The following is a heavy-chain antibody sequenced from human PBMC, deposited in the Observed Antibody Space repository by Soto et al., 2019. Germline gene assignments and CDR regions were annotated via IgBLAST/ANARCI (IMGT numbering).Heavy chain of an antibody. CDR3: AHGDPLDFHY. V-gene: IGHV2-5*01. CDR1: GFSLSSSGES. CDR2: LYWNGIE. Sequence: QITLKESGPTLVTPTQPLTLTCTFSGFSLSSSGESVGWIRQPPGKALEWLALLYWNGIERYSPSLKSRLTVFKDASKSQVVLTMTNMDPVDTATYFCAHGDPLDFHYWGQGTLVTVSP. J-gene: IGHJ4*02. D-gene: IGHD3-10*01.